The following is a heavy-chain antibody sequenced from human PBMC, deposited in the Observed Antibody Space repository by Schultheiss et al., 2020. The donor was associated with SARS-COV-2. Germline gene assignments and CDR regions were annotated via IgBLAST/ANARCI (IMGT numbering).Heavy chain of an antibody. CDR2: ISGSGVST. V-gene: IGHV3-23*01. CDR3: ARDCMGNLNRAGFDY. D-gene: IGHD4-23*01. J-gene: IGHJ4*02. CDR1: GFTFSSYA. Sequence: GGSLRLSCAASGFTFSSYAMSWVRQAPGKGLEWVSAISGSGVSTYYADSVKGRFTISRDNSKNTLYLQMNSLRAEDTAVYYCARDCMGNLNRAGFDYWGQGTLVTVSS.